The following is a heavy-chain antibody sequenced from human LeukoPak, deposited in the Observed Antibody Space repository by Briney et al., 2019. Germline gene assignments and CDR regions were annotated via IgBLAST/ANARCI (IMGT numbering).Heavy chain of an antibody. CDR3: ARGRPHGNGY. CDR2: IHNDGSGT. D-gene: IGHD2-8*01. CDR1: GFTLYTFGSYW. Sequence: GGSLRLSCAASGFTLYTFGSYWMHWVRQAPGKGLVWVSVIHNDGSGTTYADSVKGRFSISRDNAKNTLYLQMNSLRVEDTAVYYCARGRPHGNGYWGQGTLVTVSS. V-gene: IGHV3-74*01. J-gene: IGHJ4*02.